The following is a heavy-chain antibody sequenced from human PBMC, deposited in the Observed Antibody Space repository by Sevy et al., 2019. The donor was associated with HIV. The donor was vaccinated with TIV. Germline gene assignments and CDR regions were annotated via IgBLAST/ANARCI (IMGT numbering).Heavy chain of an antibody. CDR1: GFTFSSYS. V-gene: IGHV3-21*01. CDR2: ISSSSSYI. Sequence: GGSLRLSCAASGFTFSSYSMNWVRQAPGKGLEWVSSISSSSSYIYYADSVKGRFTISRDNAKNSRYLQMNGLRAEETAVYYCARDWSHGITIFGVVTNYYYGMDVWGQGTTVTVSS. J-gene: IGHJ6*02. D-gene: IGHD3-3*01. CDR3: ARDWSHGITIFGVVTNYYYGMDV.